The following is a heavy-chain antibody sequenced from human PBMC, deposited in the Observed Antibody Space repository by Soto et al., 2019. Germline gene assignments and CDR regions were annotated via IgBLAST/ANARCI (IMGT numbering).Heavy chain of an antibody. Sequence: ASVKVSCKASGYTFTSYAMHWVRQAPGQRLEWMGRINAINGNTKYSQKFQGRVTITADKSTSTAYMELSSLRSEDTAVYYCARGSMIMESYFDYWGQGTLVTVSS. V-gene: IGHV1-3*01. CDR3: ARGSMIMESYFDY. CDR2: INAINGNT. CDR1: GYTFTSYA. J-gene: IGHJ4*02. D-gene: IGHD3-22*01.